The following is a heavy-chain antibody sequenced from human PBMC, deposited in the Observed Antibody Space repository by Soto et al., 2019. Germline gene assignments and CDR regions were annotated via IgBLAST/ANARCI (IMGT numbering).Heavy chain of an antibody. Sequence: SCKASGYTFTSYAMHWVRQAPGKGLEWVAVISYDGSNKYYADSVKGRFTISRDNSKNTLYLQMNSLRAEDTAVYYCARDPPIVVVVAATPYFDYWGQGTLVTVSS. V-gene: IGHV3-30-3*01. CDR2: ISYDGSNK. CDR3: ARDPPIVVVVAATPYFDY. CDR1: GYTFTSYA. J-gene: IGHJ4*02. D-gene: IGHD2-15*01.